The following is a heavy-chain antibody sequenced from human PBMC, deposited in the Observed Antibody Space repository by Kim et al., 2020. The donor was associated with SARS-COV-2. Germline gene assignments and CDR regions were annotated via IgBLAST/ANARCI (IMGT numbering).Heavy chain of an antibody. D-gene: IGHD6-25*01. J-gene: IGHJ1*01. CDR2: IIPIFGTA. CDR1: GGTFSSYA. V-gene: IGHV1-69*13. Sequence: SVKVSCKASGGTFSSYAISWVRQAPGQGLEWMGGIIPIFGTANYAQKFQGRVTITADESTSTAYMELSSLRSEDTAVYYCASSGRLERYFQHWGQGTLVTVSS. CDR3: ASSGRLERYFQH.